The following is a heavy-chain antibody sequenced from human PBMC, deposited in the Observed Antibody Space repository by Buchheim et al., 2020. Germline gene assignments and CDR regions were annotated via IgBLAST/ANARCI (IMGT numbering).Heavy chain of an antibody. Sequence: EVQLLESGGGLVQPGGSLRLSCAASGFTFSSYAMSWVRQAPGKGLEWVSAISSSSAYIYYADSVKGRFTISRDNVKNSLYLQMNSLRVEDTAVYYCARESFYGSPSVWGQGTT. J-gene: IGHJ6*02. V-gene: IGHV3-21*01. CDR2: ISSSSAYI. CDR1: GFTFSSYA. CDR3: ARESFYGSPSV. D-gene: IGHD3-10*01.